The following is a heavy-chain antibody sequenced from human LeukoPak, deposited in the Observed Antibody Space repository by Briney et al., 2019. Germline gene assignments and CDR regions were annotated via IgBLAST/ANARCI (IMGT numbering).Heavy chain of an antibody. CDR2: INPSGGST. V-gene: IGHV1-46*01. J-gene: IGHJ4*02. CDR1: GYTFTGYY. D-gene: IGHD3-22*01. CDR3: ATASSGYDYGEFGFDY. Sequence: ASVKVSCKASGYTFTGYYMHWVRQAPGQGLEWMGIINPSGGSTSYAQKFQGRVTMTRDTSTSTVYMELSSLRSEDTAVYYCATASSGYDYGEFGFDYWGQGTLVTVSS.